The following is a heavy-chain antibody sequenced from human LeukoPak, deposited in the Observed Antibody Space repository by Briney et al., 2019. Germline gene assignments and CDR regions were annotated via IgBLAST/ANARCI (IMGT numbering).Heavy chain of an antibody. CDR2: IDAGNGNT. J-gene: IGHJ3*02. CDR3: AREQYSRSRYDPFDI. Sequence: AASVKVSCKASGYTFTSYAMHWVRQAPGQRLEWMGWIDAGNGNTKYSQKLQGRVTITRDTSASTAYMELSSLRSQDTAVYYCAREQYSRSRYDPFDIWGQGTIVPVSS. D-gene: IGHD6-13*01. CDR1: GYTFTSYA. V-gene: IGHV1-3*01.